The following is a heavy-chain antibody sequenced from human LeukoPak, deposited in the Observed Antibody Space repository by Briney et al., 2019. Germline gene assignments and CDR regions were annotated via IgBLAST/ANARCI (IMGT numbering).Heavy chain of an antibody. CDR2: IKSKTDGGTT. CDR3: TTDRVSSAGRVY. D-gene: IGHD6-19*01. J-gene: IGHJ4*02. Sequence: TPGGSLRLSCAASGFTFSNAWMSWVRQAPGKGLEWVGRIKSKTDGGTTDYAAPVKGRFTISRDDSKNTLYLQMNSLKTEDTAVYYCTTDRVSSAGRVYWGQGTLVTVSS. V-gene: IGHV3-15*01. CDR1: GFTFSNAW.